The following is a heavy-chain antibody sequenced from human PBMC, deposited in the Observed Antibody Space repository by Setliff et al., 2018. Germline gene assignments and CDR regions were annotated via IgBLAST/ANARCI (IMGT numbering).Heavy chain of an antibody. CDR3: SRSSSFRGPCTGGSCSDLDA. CDR1: GFTFSRFW. V-gene: IGHV3-7*03. D-gene: IGHD2-15*01. Sequence: GSLRLSCAASGFTFSRFWMNWVRQAPGKGLEWVANIKQDGSVKYDVDSVKGRFTISRDNAKNSVDLEMNSLRAEDTSVYYCSRSSSFRGPCTGGSCSDLDAWGQGILVTVSS. CDR2: IKQDGSVK. J-gene: IGHJ5*02.